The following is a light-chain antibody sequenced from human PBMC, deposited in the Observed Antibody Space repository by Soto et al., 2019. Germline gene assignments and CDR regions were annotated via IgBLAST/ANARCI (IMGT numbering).Light chain of an antibody. Sequence: QSGLTQPPSASGTPGQRVTISCSGSSSNIGSSNVNWYQQLPGTAPKLLIYTNNQRPSGVADRFSGSKSGTSASLAISGLQSEDEADYYCAAWDDSLNGRVFGTGTKGTVL. CDR2: TNN. CDR3: AAWDDSLNGRV. CDR1: SSNIGSSN. J-gene: IGLJ1*01. V-gene: IGLV1-44*01.